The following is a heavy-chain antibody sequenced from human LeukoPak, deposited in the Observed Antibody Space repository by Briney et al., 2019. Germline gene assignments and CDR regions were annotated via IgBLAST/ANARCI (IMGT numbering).Heavy chain of an antibody. Sequence: SETLSLTCTVSGGSISSYYWSWIRQPPGKGLEWIGNIYDSGSTNYNPSLKSRVTISVGTSKNQCSLKLSSVTAADTAVYYCARQSISGSSLSYFDYWGQGTLVNVSS. CDR1: GGSISSYY. CDR3: ARQSISGSSLSYFDY. V-gene: IGHV4-59*01. J-gene: IGHJ4*02. CDR2: IYDSGST. D-gene: IGHD5-12*01.